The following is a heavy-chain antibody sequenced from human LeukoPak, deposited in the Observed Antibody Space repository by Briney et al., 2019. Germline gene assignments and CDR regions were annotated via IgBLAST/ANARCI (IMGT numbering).Heavy chain of an antibody. D-gene: IGHD1-26*01. V-gene: IGHV3-21*01. Sequence: GGSLRLSCAASAFSFSNYNMNWVRQAPGKGLEWVSSITSSGSYIYYADSVKGRFTISRDNAKNSLYLQMNSLRAEDTAVYYCARGAVGADDYFDYWGQGTLVTVSS. CDR1: AFSFSNYN. CDR3: ARGAVGADDYFDY. CDR2: ITSSGSYI. J-gene: IGHJ4*02.